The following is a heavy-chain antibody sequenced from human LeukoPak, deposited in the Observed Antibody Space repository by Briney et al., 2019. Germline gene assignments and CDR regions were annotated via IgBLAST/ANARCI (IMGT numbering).Heavy chain of an antibody. V-gene: IGHV3-33*01. CDR2: IWYDESNE. J-gene: IGHJ4*02. CDR1: GFTFSTYV. D-gene: IGHD5-18*01. CDR3: AREGQTDTIGYPLGDY. Sequence: GRSLRLSCAASGFTFSTYVMHWVRQAPGKELEWVALIWYDESNEYYADSVKGRFTVSRDNSRSMMYLQMNSLRAEDTAVYYCAREGQTDTIGYPLGDYWGLGTLVTVSS.